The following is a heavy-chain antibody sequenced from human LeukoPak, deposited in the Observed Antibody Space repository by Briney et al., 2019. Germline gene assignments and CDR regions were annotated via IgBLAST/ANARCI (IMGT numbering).Heavy chain of an antibody. Sequence: GGSLRLSCSASGFTFSSYGMHWVRQAPGKGLEWVAAISYDGSNKYYTDSVKGRFTISRDNSKNSLYLQMDSLRAEDTAVYYCARAQYNSGPDYWGQGTLVTVSS. CDR1: GFTFSSYG. J-gene: IGHJ4*02. CDR2: ISYDGSNK. V-gene: IGHV3-30*03. CDR3: ARAQYNSGPDY. D-gene: IGHD5-12*01.